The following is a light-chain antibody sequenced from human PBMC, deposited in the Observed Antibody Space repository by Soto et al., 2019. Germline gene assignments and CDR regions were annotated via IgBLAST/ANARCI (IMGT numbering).Light chain of an antibody. CDR3: QQYGSSPRT. CDR2: GAS. CDR1: QSVSSSY. Sequence: EILLTQSPVTLSLSPGERATLSCRASQSVSSSYLAWYQQKPGQAPRLLIYGASSRDTGIPDRFSGSGSGTDFTLTISRLEPEDFAVYYCQQYGSSPRTFGQGTKVDIK. V-gene: IGKV3-20*01. J-gene: IGKJ1*01.